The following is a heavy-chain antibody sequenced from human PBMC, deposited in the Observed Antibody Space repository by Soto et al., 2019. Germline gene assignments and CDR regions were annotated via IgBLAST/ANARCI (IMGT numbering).Heavy chain of an antibody. Sequence: ASGKLSCKASGYTFTSNGISWVRHAPGQGLEWMGWISAYNGNTNYAQKLQGRVTMTTDTSTSTAYMELRSLRSEDTALYYCARDPRFLECFSRAYYYGMVVWG. V-gene: IGHV1-18*01. J-gene: IGHJ6*02. CDR1: GYTFTSNG. CDR2: ISAYNGNT. CDR3: ARDPRFLECFSRAYYYGMVV. D-gene: IGHD3-3*01.